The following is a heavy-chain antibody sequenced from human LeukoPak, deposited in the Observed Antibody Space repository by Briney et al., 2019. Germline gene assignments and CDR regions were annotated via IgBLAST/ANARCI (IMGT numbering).Heavy chain of an antibody. CDR3: ARVCTSHCPLDY. Sequence: PGGSLRLSCAASGFTVSSNYMSWVRQAPGKGLEWVSVIYSGGSTYYADSVKGRFTISRDNSKNTLYLQMNSLRAEDTAVYYCARVCTSHCPLDYWGQGTLVTVSS. CDR1: GFTVSSNY. J-gene: IGHJ4*02. CDR2: IYSGGST. V-gene: IGHV3-53*01. D-gene: IGHD2-2*01.